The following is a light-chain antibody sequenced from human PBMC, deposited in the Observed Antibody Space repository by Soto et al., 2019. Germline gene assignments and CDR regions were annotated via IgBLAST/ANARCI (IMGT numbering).Light chain of an antibody. CDR2: DAS. J-gene: IGKJ1*01. CDR3: QQYNSYSWK. CDR1: QSISNW. V-gene: IGKV1-5*01. Sequence: DIHMTQSPSTLPASVGDRVTITCRASQSISNWLAWYQQKPGKAPNLLIYDASSLQSGVPPRFSGSGFGTEFTLTISSLQPDDFATYYCQQYNSYSWKFGQGTKVDIK.